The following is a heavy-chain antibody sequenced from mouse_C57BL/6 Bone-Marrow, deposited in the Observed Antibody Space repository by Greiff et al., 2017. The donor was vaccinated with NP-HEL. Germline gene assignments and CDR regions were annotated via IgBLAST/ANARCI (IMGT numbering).Heavy chain of an antibody. J-gene: IGHJ3*01. D-gene: IGHD2-4*01. CDR3: AREGFNYDGFAY. CDR2: IHPNSGST. Sequence: VQLQQSGAELVKPGASVKLSCKASGYTFTSYWMHWVKQRPGQGLEWIGMIHPNSGSTNYNEKFKSQATLTVDKSSSTAYMQLSSLTSEDSAVDYCAREGFNYDGFAYWGQGTLVTVSA. CDR1: GYTFTSYW. V-gene: IGHV1-64*01.